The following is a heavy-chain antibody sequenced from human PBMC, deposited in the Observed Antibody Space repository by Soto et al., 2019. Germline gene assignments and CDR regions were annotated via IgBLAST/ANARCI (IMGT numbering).Heavy chain of an antibody. CDR2: ISSSGSTI. Sequence: QVQLVESGGGLVKPGGSLRLSCAASGFAFSDPYMSWIRQAPGKGLAWISYISSSGSTIYYADAVKGRFTISRDNAKKALYLQMDSLTADDTAVYYCARGGASVTTPFDYWVQGTQVTVSS. V-gene: IGHV3-11*01. J-gene: IGHJ4*02. CDR1: GFAFSDPY. D-gene: IGHD4-17*01. CDR3: ARGGASVTTPFDY.